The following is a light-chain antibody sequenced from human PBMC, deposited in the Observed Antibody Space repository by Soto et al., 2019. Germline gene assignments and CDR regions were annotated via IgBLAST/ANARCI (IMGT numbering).Light chain of an antibody. CDR2: DVN. CDR1: SSDVGGYDH. Sequence: QSALTQPASVSGSRGQSITISCTGTSSDVGGYDHVSWYQQLPGKAPKLMIFDVNHRPSGVSNRFSGSKSGNTASLTISGLQAEDEADYYCCSYTSSTHWVFGGGTKLTVL. CDR3: CSYTSSTHWV. J-gene: IGLJ3*02. V-gene: IGLV2-14*01.